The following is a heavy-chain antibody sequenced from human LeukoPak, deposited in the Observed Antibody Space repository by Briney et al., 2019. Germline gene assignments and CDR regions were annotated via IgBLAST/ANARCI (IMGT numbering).Heavy chain of an antibody. CDR2: INEDGGKT. D-gene: IGHD1-1*01. CDR3: AKEIGTLGTNAFDI. J-gene: IGHJ3*02. V-gene: IGHV3-43*02. Sequence: QPGGSLRLSCAASGFSFDDYPMHWVRQAPGKGLEWVSLINEDGGKTFYADSVRGRFTISRDNSKNSLYLQMNSLRTEGTALYYCAKEIGTLGTNAFDIWGQGTIVTVSS. CDR1: GFSFDDYP.